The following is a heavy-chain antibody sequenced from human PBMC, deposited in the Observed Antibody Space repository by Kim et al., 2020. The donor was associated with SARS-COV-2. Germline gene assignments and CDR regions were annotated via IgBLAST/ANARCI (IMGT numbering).Heavy chain of an antibody. D-gene: IGHD3-10*01. CDR2: GSP. V-gene: IGHV1-46*03. CDR3: SRGFHGSVDY. J-gene: IGHJ4*02. Sequence: GSPTYEQKCQGKVTMTRDTSTSTVYMEVSSLSSGDTAVYYCSRGFHGSVDYWGQGTLVTVSS.